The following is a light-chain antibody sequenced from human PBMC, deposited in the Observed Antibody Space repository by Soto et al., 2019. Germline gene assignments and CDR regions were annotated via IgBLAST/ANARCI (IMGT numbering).Light chain of an antibody. CDR3: QKYNSAPWT. J-gene: IGKJ1*01. V-gene: IGKV1-27*01. CDR1: QSIGNY. CDR2: AAS. Sequence: DIQMTQSPSSLSAFVGDRVTITCRASQSIGNYLAWYQQKPGKVPKVLIYAASTLQSGVTSRFRGSGSETEFTLTISSLQPEDVANYYCQKYNSAPWTFGQGTKVEIK.